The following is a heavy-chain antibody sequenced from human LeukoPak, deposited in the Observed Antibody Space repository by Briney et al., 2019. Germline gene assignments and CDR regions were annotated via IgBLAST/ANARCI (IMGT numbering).Heavy chain of an antibody. CDR2: ISSSSSYI. CDR1: GCTFSSYS. D-gene: IGHD3-16*01. J-gene: IGHJ3*02. Sequence: GGSLRLSCAASGCTFSSYSMNWVRQAPGKGLEWVSSISSSSSYIYYADSVKGRFTISRDNAKNSLYLQMNSLRAEDTAVYYCAIDGGGVGAVEDDAFDIWGQGTMVTVSS. CDR3: AIDGGGVGAVEDDAFDI. V-gene: IGHV3-21*01.